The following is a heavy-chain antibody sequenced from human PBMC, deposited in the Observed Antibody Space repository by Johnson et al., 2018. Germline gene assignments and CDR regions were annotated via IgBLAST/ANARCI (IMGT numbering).Heavy chain of an antibody. CDR2: IWHDGSNK. J-gene: IGHJ6*02. Sequence: VQLVETGGGVVQPGRSLRLSCAASEFPFKRYSMHWVRQAPGKGLECVAVIWHDGSNKYYGDSVKGRFTISRDNAKNMLYLQMNSLRVEDTAVYYCARDKSGGELGYAHYYGMDVWGQGTTVTVS. D-gene: IGHD3-16*01. CDR1: EFPFKRYS. CDR3: ARDKSGGELGYAHYYGMDV. V-gene: IGHV3-33*01.